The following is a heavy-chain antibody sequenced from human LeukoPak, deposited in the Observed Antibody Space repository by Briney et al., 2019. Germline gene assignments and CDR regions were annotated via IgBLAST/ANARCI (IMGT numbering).Heavy chain of an antibody. D-gene: IGHD3-9*01. CDR3: ARVFTSSRGLRFVVWDAFDI. J-gene: IGHJ3*02. V-gene: IGHV3-30*02. Sequence: GGSLRLSCAASGFTFSSYGMHWVRQAPGKGLEWVAFIRYDGSNKYYADSVKGRFTISRDNSKNTLYLQMNSLRAEDTAVYYCARVFTSSRGLRFVVWDAFDIWGQGTMVTVSS. CDR1: GFTFSSYG. CDR2: IRYDGSNK.